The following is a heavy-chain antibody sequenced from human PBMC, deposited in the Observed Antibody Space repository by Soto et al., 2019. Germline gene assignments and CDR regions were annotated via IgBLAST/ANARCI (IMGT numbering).Heavy chain of an antibody. CDR2: INAGNGNS. Sequence: QVQLVQSGAEVKKPGASVKVSCKASGYTFTNYAMHWVRQAPGQRLEWMGWINAGNGNSKCSEKFQGRVTLTMDTSANTAYMELSSLRSDDTAVYYCAREFPSLSSTGREQFQPWGQGTLVSV. D-gene: IGHD6-13*01. CDR1: GYTFTNYA. V-gene: IGHV1-3*01. J-gene: IGHJ1*01. CDR3: AREFPSLSSTGREQFQP.